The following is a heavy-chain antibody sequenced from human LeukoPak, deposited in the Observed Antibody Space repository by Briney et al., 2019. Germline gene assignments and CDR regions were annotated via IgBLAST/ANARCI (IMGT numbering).Heavy chain of an antibody. D-gene: IGHD3-3*01. CDR1: GITFSNFA. CDR3: ANTLDYDFWSGSDY. V-gene: IGHV3-23*01. CDR2: ISGSGGNT. J-gene: IGHJ4*02. Sequence: GGSLRLSCAASGITFSNFAMSWVRQAPGKGLEWVSTISGSGGNTYYADSVKGRFTISRDNSKNTLYLQMNSLRAEDTAVYYCANTLDYDFWSGSDYWGQGTLVTVSS.